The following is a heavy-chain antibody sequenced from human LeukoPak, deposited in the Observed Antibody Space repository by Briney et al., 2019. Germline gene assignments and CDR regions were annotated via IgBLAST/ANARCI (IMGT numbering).Heavy chain of an antibody. V-gene: IGHV4-59*11. CDR1: ADSFSSHY. CDR2: ISYIGST. J-gene: IGHJ3*02. D-gene: IGHD4-17*01. Sequence: SETLSLTCAVSADSFSSHYWTWLRQPPGKGLEWLGYISYIGSTNYNPSLKSRVTISIDTSKKQFSLKLSSVTAADTAVYYCARDLVTVTKGFDIWGQGTMVSVSS. CDR3: ARDLVTVTKGFDI.